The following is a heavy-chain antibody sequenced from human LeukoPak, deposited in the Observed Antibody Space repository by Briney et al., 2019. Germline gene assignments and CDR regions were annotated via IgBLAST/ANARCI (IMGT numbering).Heavy chain of an antibody. V-gene: IGHV3-64*01. CDR2: ISSNGGST. J-gene: IGHJ4*02. CDR3: AREPLGVAAAGAFDY. CDR1: GFTFSSYA. D-gene: IGHD6-13*01. Sequence: PGGSLRLSCAASGFTFSSYAMHWVRQAPGKGLEYVSAISSNGGSTYYANSVKGRFTISRDNSKNTLYLQMGSLRAEDMAVYYCAREPLGVAAAGAFDYWGQGTLVTVSS.